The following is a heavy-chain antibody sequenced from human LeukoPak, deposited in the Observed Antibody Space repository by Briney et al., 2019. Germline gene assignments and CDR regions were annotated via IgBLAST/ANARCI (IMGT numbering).Heavy chain of an antibody. CDR2: ISDSGGRT. V-gene: IGHV3-23*01. Sequence: GGSLRLSCAASGFTFSSYAMSWVRQAPGKGLEWVSGISDSGGRTFYADSVKGRFTISRDNSKNTLYLQMNSLRAEDTAVYYCAKWTLSRSSSYYSDYWGQGTLVTVSP. CDR1: GFTFSSYA. CDR3: AKWTLSRSSSYYSDY. D-gene: IGHD6-6*01. J-gene: IGHJ4*02.